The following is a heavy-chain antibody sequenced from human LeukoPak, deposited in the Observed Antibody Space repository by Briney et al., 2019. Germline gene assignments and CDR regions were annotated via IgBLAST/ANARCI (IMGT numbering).Heavy chain of an antibody. CDR2: INHSGST. CDR1: GGSFSGYY. V-gene: IGHV4-34*01. CDR3: ARGPYPYDSSGAFDI. Sequence: SETLSLTCAVYGGSFSGYYWSWIRQPPGKGREWIGEINHSGSTNYNPSLKSRVTISVDTSKNQFSLKLSSVTAADTAVYFCARGPYPYDSSGAFDIWGQGTMVTVSS. J-gene: IGHJ3*02. D-gene: IGHD3-22*01.